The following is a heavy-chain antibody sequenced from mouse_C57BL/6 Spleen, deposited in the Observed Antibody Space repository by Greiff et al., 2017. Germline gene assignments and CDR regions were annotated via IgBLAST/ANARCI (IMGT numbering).Heavy chain of an antibody. Sequence: QVQLQQSGPELVKPGASVKLSCKASGYTFTSYDINWVKQRPGQGLEWIGWIYPRDGSTKYNEKFKGKATLTVDTSSSTAYMELHSLTSEDSAVYFCARVGDYYGSSYEYWYFDVWGTGTTVTVSS. J-gene: IGHJ1*03. CDR3: ARVGDYYGSSYEYWYFDV. V-gene: IGHV1-85*01. CDR2: IYPRDGST. CDR1: GYTFTSYD. D-gene: IGHD1-1*01.